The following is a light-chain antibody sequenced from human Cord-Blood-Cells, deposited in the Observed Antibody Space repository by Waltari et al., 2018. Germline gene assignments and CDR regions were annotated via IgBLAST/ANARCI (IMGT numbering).Light chain of an antibody. V-gene: IGLV2-14*01. J-gene: IGLJ1*01. CDR1: SSDVGGYNY. CDR2: DVS. CDR3: RSYTSSSTDV. Sequence: QSALTQPASVSGSPGQSITISCTGTSSDVGGYNYVSWYQQHPGKAPKLMIYDVSKRPSGVSNRFSGYKSGNTASLTISGLQAEDEADYYCRSYTSSSTDVFGTGTKVTVL.